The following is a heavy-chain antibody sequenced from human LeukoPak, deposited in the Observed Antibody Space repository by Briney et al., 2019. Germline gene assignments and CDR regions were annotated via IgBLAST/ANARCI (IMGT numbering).Heavy chain of an antibody. CDR3: ARLRNYYDRSGYKQLWFDP. CDR2: IYWTGST. Sequence: PSETLSLTCNVSGGSISSYYWSWIRQPPGKGLEWIGYIYWTGSTKYNPSLRSRVTISVDTSKNQFSLKLSSVTAADTAVYYCARLRNYYDRSGYKQLWFDPWGQGTLVTVSS. J-gene: IGHJ5*02. CDR1: GGSISSYY. V-gene: IGHV4-59*01. D-gene: IGHD3-22*01.